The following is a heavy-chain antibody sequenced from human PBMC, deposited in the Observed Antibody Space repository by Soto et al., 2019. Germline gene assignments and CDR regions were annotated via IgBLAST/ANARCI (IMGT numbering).Heavy chain of an antibody. D-gene: IGHD2-15*01. J-gene: IGHJ6*02. Sequence: ASVKVSCKASGYTFTGYYMHWVRQAPGQGREWMGWINPNSGGTNYAQKFQGWVTMTRDTSISTAYMELSRLRSDDTAMYCCARETCSGGSCYSRDYGMDVWGQGXTVTVYS. CDR2: INPNSGGT. CDR3: ARETCSGGSCYSRDYGMDV. CDR1: GYTFTGYY. V-gene: IGHV1-2*04.